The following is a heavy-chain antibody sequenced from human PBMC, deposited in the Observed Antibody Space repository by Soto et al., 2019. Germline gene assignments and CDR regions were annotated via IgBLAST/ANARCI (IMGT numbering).Heavy chain of an antibody. Sequence: QVQLQESGPGLVKPSGTLSLNCTVSGGSMSSRNWWSWVRQPPGKGLEWIGDIYHTGSINYSPSLTGRLTISVDKSKTLFSLKLTSVTAADTAVYYCARNSGYDPYGMDVWGQGTTVTVSS. J-gene: IGHJ6*02. CDR2: IYHTGSI. CDR1: GGSMSSRNW. D-gene: IGHD5-12*01. V-gene: IGHV4-4*02. CDR3: ARNSGYDPYGMDV.